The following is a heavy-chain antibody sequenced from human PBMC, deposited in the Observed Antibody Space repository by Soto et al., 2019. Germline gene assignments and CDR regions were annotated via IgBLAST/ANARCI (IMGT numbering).Heavy chain of an antibody. V-gene: IGHV4-61*08. Sequence: SETLSRTCIVSGDSVSSGDYYWSWIRQPPGKGLEWIGHVYFSGSTNYIPSLKSRLTMSVDTAKNQFSLKLNSVTAADTAVYYCARIPVDTYMIYWSDPWGQGTQVTVSS. J-gene: IGHJ5*02. CDR3: ARIPVDTYMIYWSDP. CDR1: GDSVSSGDYY. CDR2: VYFSGST. D-gene: IGHD3-16*01.